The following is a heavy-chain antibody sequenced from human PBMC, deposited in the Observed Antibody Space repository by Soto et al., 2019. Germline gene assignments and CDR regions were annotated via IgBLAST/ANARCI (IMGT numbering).Heavy chain of an antibody. CDR1: GFNVSSNY. CDR3: ARVHSRGYDSSGYPYDAFDI. V-gene: IGHV3-66*01. D-gene: IGHD3-22*01. CDR2: IYSGGST. Sequence: GGSLRLSCAASGFNVSSNYMSWVRQAPGKGLEWVSVIYSGGSTYYADSVKGRFTISRDNSKNTLYLQMNSLRAEDTAVYYCARVHSRGYDSSGYPYDAFDIWGQGTMVTFSS. J-gene: IGHJ3*02.